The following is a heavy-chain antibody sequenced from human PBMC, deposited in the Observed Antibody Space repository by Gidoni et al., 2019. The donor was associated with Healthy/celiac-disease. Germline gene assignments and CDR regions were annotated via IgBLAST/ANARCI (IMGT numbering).Heavy chain of an antibody. CDR2: ISGSGGST. CDR3: AKDRVNYYDSSGYFDY. Sequence: EVQLLESGGGLVQPGGSLRLSCAASGFTFSSYAMSWVRQAPGKGLEWVSAISGSGGSTYYADSVKGRFTISRDNSKNTLYLQMNSLRAEDTAVYYCAKDRVNYYDSSGYFDYWGQGTLVTVSS. V-gene: IGHV3-23*01. D-gene: IGHD3-22*01. CDR1: GFTFSSYA. J-gene: IGHJ4*02.